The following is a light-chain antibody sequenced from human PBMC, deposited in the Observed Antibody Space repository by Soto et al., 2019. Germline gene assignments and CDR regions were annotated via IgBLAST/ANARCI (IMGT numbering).Light chain of an antibody. J-gene: IGKJ1*01. CDR3: QYYGSSPWT. Sequence: EIVLTQSPGTLSLSPGERGTLSCRASQSVSSNYIAWYQQKPGQAPRLLIYSAFSRATGIPDRFSGGGSGTDFSRTISRLEPEDFAVYYCQYYGSSPWTVGQGAKVEIK. CDR2: SAF. V-gene: IGKV3-20*01. CDR1: QSVSSNY.